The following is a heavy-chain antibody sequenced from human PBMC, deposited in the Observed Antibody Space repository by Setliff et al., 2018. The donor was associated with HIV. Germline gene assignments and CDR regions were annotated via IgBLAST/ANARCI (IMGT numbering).Heavy chain of an antibody. CDR1: GCTFTNSA. D-gene: IGHD1-7*01. J-gene: IGHJ3*02. V-gene: IGHV1-58*01. CDR2: IVVGSGNT. Sequence: ASVKVSCKASGCTFTNSAVQGVRQARGQRLEWIGWIVVGSGNTNYAQKFQERVTLTRDMSTSRAYMELSGLRTEDTAVYYCAADPQTGTTSYDAFDIWGQGTVVTVSS. CDR3: AADPQTGTTSYDAFDI.